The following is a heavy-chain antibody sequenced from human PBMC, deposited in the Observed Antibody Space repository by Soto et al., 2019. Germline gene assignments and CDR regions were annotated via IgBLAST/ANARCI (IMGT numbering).Heavy chain of an antibody. CDR1: GFTFSSYE. J-gene: IGHJ4*02. Sequence: GGSLRLSCAASGFTFSSYEINWVRQAPGKGLEWVSYISSSGSTIYYADSVKGRFTISRDNAKNSLYLQMNSLRAEDTAVYYCARMTYYYDSSGSYYFDYWGQGTLVTSPQ. V-gene: IGHV3-48*03. D-gene: IGHD3-22*01. CDR2: ISSSGSTI. CDR3: ARMTYYYDSSGSYYFDY.